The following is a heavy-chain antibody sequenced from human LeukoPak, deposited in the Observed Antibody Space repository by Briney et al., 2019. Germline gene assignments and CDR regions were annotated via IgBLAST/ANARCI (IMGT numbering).Heavy chain of an antibody. CDR3: ARDRTATGFDY. J-gene: IGHJ4*02. Sequence: SETLSLTCAVYGASFSGYYWSWIRQPPGKGLEWIGEINHSGSTNYNPPLKSRVTISVDTSKNQFSLKLSSVAAADTAVYYCARDRTATGFDYWGQGTLVTVSS. CDR1: GASFSGYY. CDR2: INHSGST. D-gene: IGHD2-21*02. V-gene: IGHV4-34*09.